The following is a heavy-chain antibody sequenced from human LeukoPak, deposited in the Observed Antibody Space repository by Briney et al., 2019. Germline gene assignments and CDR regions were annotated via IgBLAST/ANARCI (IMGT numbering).Heavy chain of an antibody. D-gene: IGHD3-22*01. Sequence: SETLSLTCTVSGGSISSGSYYWSWIRQPAGKGLEWIGRISSSGSTNCNPSLKSRVTISVDTSKNQFSLKLSSVTAADTAVYFCARGPYSYDSSGAFDIWDQGTMVTVSS. CDR2: ISSSGST. CDR3: ARGPYSYDSSGAFDI. V-gene: IGHV4-61*02. J-gene: IGHJ3*02. CDR1: GGSISSGSYY.